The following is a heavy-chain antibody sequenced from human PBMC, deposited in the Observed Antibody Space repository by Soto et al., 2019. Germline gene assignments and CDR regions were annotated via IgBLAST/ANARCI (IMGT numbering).Heavy chain of an antibody. V-gene: IGHV1-69*02. D-gene: IGHD2-2*01. CDR3: ASPKGSCSSTSCYVLDS. J-gene: IGHJ4*02. CDR1: GGTFSSYT. Sequence: QVQLVQSGAEVKKPGSSVKVSCKASGGTFSSYTLSWVRQAPGQGLEWMGRIIPVLGLVNHAQNSQGRVTITADKSTTTFYMELSSLRSEDTAVYYCASPKGSCSSTSCYVLDSWGQGTLVTVSS. CDR2: IIPVLGLV.